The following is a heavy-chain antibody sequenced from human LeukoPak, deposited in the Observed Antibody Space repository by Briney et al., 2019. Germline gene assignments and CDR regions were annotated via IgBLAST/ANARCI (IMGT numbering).Heavy chain of an antibody. CDR2: IWYDGSNK. Sequence: GGSLRLSCAASGFTFSSYGMHWVRQAPGKGLEWVAFIWYDGSNKYYADSVKGRFTISRDNSKNTLYLQMNSLRAEDTAVYYCAKLTGPGQYYFDYWGQGTLVTVSS. CDR1: GFTFSSYG. D-gene: IGHD1-20*01. V-gene: IGHV3-30*02. CDR3: AKLTGPGQYYFDY. J-gene: IGHJ4*02.